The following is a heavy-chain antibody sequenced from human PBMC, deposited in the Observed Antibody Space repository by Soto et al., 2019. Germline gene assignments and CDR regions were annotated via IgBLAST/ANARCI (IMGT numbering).Heavy chain of an antibody. CDR1: GFTLSSYS. CDR2: ISGSGGST. CDR3: AKSKSPRIMITFGGVIPDY. V-gene: IGHV3-23*01. J-gene: IGHJ4*02. D-gene: IGHD3-16*02. Sequence: GGALRLSFAASGFTLSSYSMSWVRPAPGKGVERVSAISGSGGSTYYADSVKGRFTISRDNSKNTLYLQMNSLRAEDTAVYYCAKSKSPRIMITFGGVIPDYWGQGTLVTVSS.